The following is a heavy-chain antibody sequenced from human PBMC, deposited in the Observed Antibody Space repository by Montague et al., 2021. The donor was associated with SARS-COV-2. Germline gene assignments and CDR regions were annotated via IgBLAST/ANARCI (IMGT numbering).Heavy chain of an antibody. D-gene: IGHD1-26*01. CDR1: GFTFRNYA. J-gene: IGHJ4*02. V-gene: IGHV3-23*01. CDR3: AKLSGGSYLHYFEY. Sequence: SLSLSLSTSGFTFRNYAMTWVRQAPGKGLEWVSTISGNGDPDTTYYADSVKGRFTISRDISKNTLYLQMNSLRAEDTAEYYCAKLSGGSYLHYFEYWGQGTLVTVSS. CDR2: ISGNGDPDTT.